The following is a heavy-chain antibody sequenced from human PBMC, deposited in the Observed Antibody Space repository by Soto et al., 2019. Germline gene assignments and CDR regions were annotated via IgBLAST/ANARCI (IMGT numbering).Heavy chain of an antibody. CDR2: IIPIFGTA. D-gene: IGHD1-7*01. Sequence: ASVKVSCKASGGTFSSYAISWVRQAPGQGLEWMGGIIPIFGTANYAQKFQGRVTITADESTSTAYMELSSLRSEDTAVYYCASHYNWNYKANIYYWGQGTLVTVSS. J-gene: IGHJ4*02. CDR3: ASHYNWNYKANIYY. CDR1: GGTFSSYA. V-gene: IGHV1-69*13.